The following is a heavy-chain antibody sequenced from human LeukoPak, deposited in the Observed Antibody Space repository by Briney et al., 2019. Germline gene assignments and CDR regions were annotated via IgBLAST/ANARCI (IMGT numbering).Heavy chain of an antibody. J-gene: IGHJ4*02. Sequence: PGGSLRLSCAASGFTFSSYGMNWVRQAPGKGLEWVSYISSSGSTIYYADSVKGRFTISRDNAKNSLYLQMNSLRAEDTAVYYCAREKAGAFDYWGQGTLVTVSS. V-gene: IGHV3-48*03. D-gene: IGHD6-19*01. CDR2: ISSSGSTI. CDR3: AREKAGAFDY. CDR1: GFTFSSYG.